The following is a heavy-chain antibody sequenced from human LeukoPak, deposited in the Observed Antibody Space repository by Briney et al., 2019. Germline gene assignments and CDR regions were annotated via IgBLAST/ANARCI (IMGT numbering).Heavy chain of an antibody. Sequence: GGSLRLSCAASGFTVSSNYMSWVRQAPGKGLEWVSVIYSGGSTYYADSVKGRFTISRDNSKNTLYLQMNSLRAEDTAVYYCARVTMVRGIINEYYFDYWGQGTLVTVSS. CDR3: ARVTMVRGIINEYYFDY. CDR1: GFTVSSNY. CDR2: IYSGGST. J-gene: IGHJ4*02. V-gene: IGHV3-53*01. D-gene: IGHD3-10*01.